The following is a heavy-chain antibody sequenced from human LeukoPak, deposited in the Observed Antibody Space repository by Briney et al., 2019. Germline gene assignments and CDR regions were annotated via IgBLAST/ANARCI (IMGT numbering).Heavy chain of an antibody. CDR3: AVRNRSSWSHFDF. CDR1: GYTFTNYG. J-gene: IGHJ4*02. CDR2: ISAYNGDT. V-gene: IGHV1-18*01. D-gene: IGHD6-13*01. Sequence: ASVKVSRKASGYTFTNYGISWVRQAPGHGLEWMGWISAYNGDTNYAQKLQGRVTMTTDTSTSTAYMELRTLRSDDTAVYYCAVRNRSSWSHFDFWGQGTLVTVSS.